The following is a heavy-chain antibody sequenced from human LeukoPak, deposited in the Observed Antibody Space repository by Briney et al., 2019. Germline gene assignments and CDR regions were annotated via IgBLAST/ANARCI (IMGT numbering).Heavy chain of an antibody. D-gene: IGHD5-12*01. J-gene: IGHJ4*02. CDR2: IFYSGST. Sequence: MPSETLSLTCTVSGGSISTSSYYWGWVRQPPGKGLEWIGNIFYSGSTYYSPSLKSRVTISLDTSRNQFSLKLNSVTAADTAVYYCARVSGYDWESFYDYWGQGTLVTVSS. V-gene: IGHV4-39*07. CDR3: ARVSGYDWESFYDY. CDR1: GGSISTSSYY.